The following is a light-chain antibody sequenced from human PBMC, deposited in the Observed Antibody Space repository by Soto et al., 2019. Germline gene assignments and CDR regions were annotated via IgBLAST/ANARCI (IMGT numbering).Light chain of an antibody. V-gene: IGKV4-1*01. CDR1: RTLFYPSNNKTY. Sequence: DIVMTQSPDSLAVSLGERAPINCKSNRTLFYPSNNKTYLAWYQQKAGQPPKLLIYWASMRESGVPDRFSGSGSGTDFTLTISSLQAEDVAIFYCQQYYNTPYTFGQGTKLEIK. CDR2: WAS. CDR3: QQYYNTPYT. J-gene: IGKJ2*01.